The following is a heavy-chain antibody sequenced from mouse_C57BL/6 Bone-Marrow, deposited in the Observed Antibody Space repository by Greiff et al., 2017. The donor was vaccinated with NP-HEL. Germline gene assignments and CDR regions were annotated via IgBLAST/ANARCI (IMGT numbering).Heavy chain of an antibody. V-gene: IGHV7-1*01. CDR3: ARDATGTGRYFDV. D-gene: IGHD4-1*01. Sequence: EVQGVESGGGLVQSGRSLRLSCATSGFTFSDFYMEWVRQAPGKGLEWIAASRNKANDYTTEYSASVKGRFIVSRDTSQSILYLQMNALRAEDTAIYYCARDATGTGRYFDVWGTGTTVTVSS. J-gene: IGHJ1*03. CDR2: SRNKANDYTT. CDR1: GFTFSDFY.